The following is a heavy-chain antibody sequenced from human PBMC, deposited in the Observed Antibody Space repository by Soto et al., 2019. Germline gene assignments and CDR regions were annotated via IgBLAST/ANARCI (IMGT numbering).Heavy chain of an antibody. J-gene: IGHJ5*02. D-gene: IGHD1-1*01. V-gene: IGHV3-23*01. CDR3: AKFRGRGWNDRSSNWFDP. Sequence: EVQLLESGGGLVQPGGSLRLSCAASGFTFANYAMSWVRQTPGRGLEWVSVISGSGYNTYYADSAEGRFTISRDNFENIVYLQMNSLRAEDTAVYYCAKFRGRGWNDRSSNWFDPWGQGTLVTVSS. CDR2: ISGSGYNT. CDR1: GFTFANYA.